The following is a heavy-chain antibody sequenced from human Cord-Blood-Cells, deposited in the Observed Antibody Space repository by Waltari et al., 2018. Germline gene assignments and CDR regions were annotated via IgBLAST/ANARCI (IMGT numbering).Heavy chain of an antibody. J-gene: IGHJ3*02. V-gene: IGHV4-39*01. CDR2: FYYSGTP. CDR3: ASLMVRGVIDAFDI. D-gene: IGHD3-10*01. Sequence: QLQLQASGPGLVQPSETLSLPCPVSAGSISRSTYHWGCFRWPPGKGMEWLGSFYYSGTPYYNPSLKRRVTISVDTSKSQFSLKLSSVTAADAAVYYCASLMVRGVIDAFDIWGQGTMVTVSS. CDR1: AGSISRSTYH.